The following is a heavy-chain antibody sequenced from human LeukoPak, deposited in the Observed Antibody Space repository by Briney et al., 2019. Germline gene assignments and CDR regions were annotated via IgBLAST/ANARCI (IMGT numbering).Heavy chain of an antibody. CDR1: GGSISSGSYY. CDR3: ARVLDSSGYSEHY. D-gene: IGHD3-22*01. J-gene: IGHJ4*02. CDR2: IYTSGST. Sequence: PSETLSLTCTVSGGSISSGSYYWSWIRQPAGKGLEWIGRIYTSGSTNYNPSLKSRVTISVDTSKNQFSLKLSSVTAADTAVYYCARVLDSSGYSEHYWGQGTLVTVSS. V-gene: IGHV4-61*02.